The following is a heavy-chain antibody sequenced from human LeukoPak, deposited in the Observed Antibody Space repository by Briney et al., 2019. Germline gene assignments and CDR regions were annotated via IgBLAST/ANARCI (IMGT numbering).Heavy chain of an antibody. CDR1: GGSISSGGYS. CDR2: IYHSGRT. Sequence: SQTLSLTCAVSGGSISSGGYSWSCIRQPPGKGLEWIGYIYHSGRTYYNPSLKRRVTISVDRTNNQYLLKLSSVAAAATAVYYCARVNRGSGRYFGNWFDPWGQGTLVTVSS. CDR3: ARVNRGSGRYFGNWFDP. J-gene: IGHJ5*02. V-gene: IGHV4-30-2*01. D-gene: IGHD3-10*01.